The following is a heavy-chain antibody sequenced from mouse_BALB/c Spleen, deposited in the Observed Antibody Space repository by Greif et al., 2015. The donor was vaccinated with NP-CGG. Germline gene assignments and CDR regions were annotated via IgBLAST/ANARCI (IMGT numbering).Heavy chain of an antibody. J-gene: IGHJ2*01. CDR2: IDPSGSYT. D-gene: IGHD2-14*01. V-gene: IGHV1-69*02. CDR1: GYTFTSYW. CDR3: ARRGDYYRYYFDY. Sequence: QVQLQQSGAELVKPGASVKLSCKASGYTFTSYWMHWVKQRPGQGLEWIGEIDPSGSYTNYNQKFKGKATLTVDKSSSTAYMQLSSLTSEDSAVYYCARRGDYYRYYFDYWGQGTTLTVSS.